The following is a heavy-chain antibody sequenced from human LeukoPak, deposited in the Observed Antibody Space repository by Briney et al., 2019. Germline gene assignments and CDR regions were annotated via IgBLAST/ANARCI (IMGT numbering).Heavy chain of an antibody. CDR2: INHSGST. V-gene: IGHV4-34*01. D-gene: IGHD5-24*01. CDR1: GGSFSGYY. J-gene: IGHJ4*02. Sequence: PSETLSLTCAVYGGSFSGYYWSWIRQPPGKGLEWIGEINHSGSTNYNPSLKSRVTISVDTSKNQFSLKLSSVTAADTAVYYCARGMATITYYIDYWGQGTLVTVSS. CDR3: ARGMATITYYIDY.